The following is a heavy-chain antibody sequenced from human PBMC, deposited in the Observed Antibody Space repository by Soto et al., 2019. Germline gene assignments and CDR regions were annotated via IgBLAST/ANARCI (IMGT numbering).Heavy chain of an antibody. CDR3: ARDVPDTNLVFYYYGMDV. Sequence: QIYLVQSGAEVREPGASVKVSCKASGYSFTAYGISWVRQAPGQGLEWMGWISTDNGNTNYAHNLQCRVSMTTDPSTSTSYMELLSLGSDDTAVYYCARDVPDTNLVFYYYGMDVCGQGTTVTVSS. V-gene: IGHV1-18*01. J-gene: IGHJ6*02. CDR1: GYSFTAYG. CDR2: ISTDNGNT.